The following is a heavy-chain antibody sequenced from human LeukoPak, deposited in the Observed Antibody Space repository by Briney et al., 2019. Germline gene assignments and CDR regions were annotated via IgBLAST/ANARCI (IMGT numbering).Heavy chain of an antibody. J-gene: IGHJ4*02. D-gene: IGHD6-6*01. V-gene: IGHV1-2*02. CDR1: GYTFPGYY. Sequence: ASVKVSCKASGYTFPGYYMHWVRQAPGQGLEWMGWINPNSGGTNYAQKFQGRVTMTRDTSISTAYMELSRLRSDDTAVYYCVREHSSSSGKVFDYWGQGTLVTVSS. CDR2: INPNSGGT. CDR3: VREHSSSSGKVFDY.